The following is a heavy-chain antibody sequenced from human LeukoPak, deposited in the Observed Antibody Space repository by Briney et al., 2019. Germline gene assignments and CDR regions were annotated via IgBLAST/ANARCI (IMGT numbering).Heavy chain of an antibody. V-gene: IGHV3-30*02. D-gene: IGHD3-22*01. CDR1: GLTFSNFL. Sequence: GGSLRLSCAASGLTFSNFLMHWVRQAPGKGLEWVDADSVRGRFTISRDNSKSTVYLQMNSLRPDDTVVYYCATQSITMVVVISPFDYWGQGTLVTVSS. J-gene: IGHJ4*02. CDR3: ATQSITMVVVISPFDY.